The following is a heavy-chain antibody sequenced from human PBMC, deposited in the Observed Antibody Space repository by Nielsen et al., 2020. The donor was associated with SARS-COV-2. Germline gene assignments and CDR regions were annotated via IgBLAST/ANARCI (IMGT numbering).Heavy chain of an antibody. CDR3: ARKTCGSTSCPFGY. CDR2: IYYTGST. V-gene: IGHV4-39*01. CDR1: GGSISGSTFY. Sequence: SETLSLTCTVSGGSISGSTFYWGWVRQPPGKGLEWIAAIYYTGSTYYTPSLKSRVTISVDTSKNQYSLKLSSVTAADTAVYYCARKTCGSTSCPFGYWGQGTLVTVSS. D-gene: IGHD2-2*01. J-gene: IGHJ4*02.